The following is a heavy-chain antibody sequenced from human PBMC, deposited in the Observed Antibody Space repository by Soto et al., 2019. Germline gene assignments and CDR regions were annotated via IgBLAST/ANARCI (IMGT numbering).Heavy chain of an antibody. V-gene: IGHV3-74*01. Sequence: GGSLRLSCAASGFTFSSYWMHWVRQAPGKGLVWVSRINSDGSSTSYADSVKGRFTISRDNAKNTLYLQMNSLRAEDTAVYYCARANMYSSMTPYYYYGMDVWGQGTTVTVSS. D-gene: IGHD6-13*01. CDR1: GFTFSSYW. J-gene: IGHJ6*02. CDR2: INSDGSST. CDR3: ARANMYSSMTPYYYYGMDV.